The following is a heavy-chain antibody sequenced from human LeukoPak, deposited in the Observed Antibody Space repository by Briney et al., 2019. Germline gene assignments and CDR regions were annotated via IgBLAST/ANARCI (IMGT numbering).Heavy chain of an antibody. Sequence: GGSLRLSSAASGFTFSSYAMSWVRQAPGKGLEWVSAISGSGGSTYYADSVKGRFTISRDNSKNTLYLQMNSLRAEDTAVYYCAKVRAITFGGVIGPFDPWGQGTLVTVSS. V-gene: IGHV3-23*01. CDR3: AKVRAITFGGVIGPFDP. CDR2: ISGSGGST. J-gene: IGHJ5*02. CDR1: GFTFSSYA. D-gene: IGHD3-16*02.